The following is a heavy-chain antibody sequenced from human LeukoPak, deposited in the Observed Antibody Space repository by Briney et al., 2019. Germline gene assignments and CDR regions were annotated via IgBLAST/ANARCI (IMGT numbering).Heavy chain of an antibody. CDR2: ITGGGDTT. V-gene: IGHV3-23*01. Sequence: GGSLRLSCAASGFTFSSYAMTWVRQAPGKGLEWVSAITGGGDTTYYADSVKGRFTISRDNSKNTLYLQMNSLRAEDTAVYYCARDKFDVGAHDYWGQGTLVTVSS. D-gene: IGHD1-26*01. J-gene: IGHJ4*02. CDR3: ARDKFDVGAHDY. CDR1: GFTFSSYA.